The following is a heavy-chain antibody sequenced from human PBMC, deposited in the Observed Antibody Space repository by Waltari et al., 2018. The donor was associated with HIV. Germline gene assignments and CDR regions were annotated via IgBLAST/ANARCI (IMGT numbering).Heavy chain of an antibody. J-gene: IGHJ4*02. D-gene: IGHD6-19*01. CDR1: GFPFSTYW. V-gene: IGHV3-74*01. Sequence: EVQLVESGGGLVQPGGSLGLSCAPSGFPFSTYWMHWFRQAPGKGLVWVSRINSDGSSTSYADSVKGRFTISRDNAKNTLYLEMNSLRAEDTAVYYCARADIGVDGIFDYWGQGTLVTVSS. CDR2: INSDGSST. CDR3: ARADIGVDGIFDY.